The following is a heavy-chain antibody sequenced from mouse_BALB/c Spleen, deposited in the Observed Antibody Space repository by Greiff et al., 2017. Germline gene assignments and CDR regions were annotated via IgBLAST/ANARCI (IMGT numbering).Heavy chain of an antibody. Sequence: QVQLQQPGAELVKPGASVKLSCKASGYTFTSYWMHWVKQRPGQGLEWIGEINPSNGRTNYNEKFKSKATLTVDKSSSTAYMQLSSLTSEDTAVYYCARYEQTGPMAYWGQGTSVTVSA. CDR2: INPSNGRT. D-gene: IGHD4-1*01. CDR1: GYTFTSYW. J-gene: IGHJ4*01. V-gene: IGHV1S81*02. CDR3: ARYEQTGPMAY.